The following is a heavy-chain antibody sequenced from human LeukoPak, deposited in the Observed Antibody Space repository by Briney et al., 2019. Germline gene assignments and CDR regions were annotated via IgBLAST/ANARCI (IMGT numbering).Heavy chain of an antibody. CDR1: GLTFSNYA. CDR2: ISGSGDRT. V-gene: IGHV3-23*01. CDR3: ATDDGYHFFDY. D-gene: IGHD5-18*01. J-gene: IGHJ4*01. Sequence: GGSLRLSCAASGLTFSNYAMSWVRQAPGKGLEWVSAISGSGDRTYHADSVKGRLTISRDNSKYTLYLQMNSLRAEDTAVYYCATDDGYHFFDYWGQGTLVTVSS.